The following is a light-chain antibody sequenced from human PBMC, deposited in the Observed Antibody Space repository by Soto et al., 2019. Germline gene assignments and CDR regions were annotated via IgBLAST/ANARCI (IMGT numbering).Light chain of an antibody. V-gene: IGKV1-27*01. CDR2: AAS. Sequence: DIQMTQSPASLSSSVGDRVTITCRASQGISNYLAWYQQKPGQVPKLLIYAASTLPSGVPSRFSGSGSGTDFTLTISSLQPEDVATYYCQKYDSAPKTFGQGTKVDIK. J-gene: IGKJ1*01. CDR1: QGISNY. CDR3: QKYDSAPKT.